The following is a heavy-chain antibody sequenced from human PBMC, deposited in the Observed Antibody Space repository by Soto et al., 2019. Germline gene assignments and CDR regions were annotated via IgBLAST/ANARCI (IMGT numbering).Heavy chain of an antibody. J-gene: IGHJ4*02. CDR2: ISYDGRNK. CDR3: ARSLNYRGSGSYQDY. Sequence: QVQLVESGGGVVQPGRSLRLACADSGFTFSNYAMHWVRQAPGKGLEWVAVISYDGRNKYYADSVKGRFTISGDNSKNTLYLQMNSLGAEDTALYYCARSLNYRGSGSYQDYWGQGTLVTVSS. D-gene: IGHD3-10*01. V-gene: IGHV3-30*04. CDR1: GFTFSNYA.